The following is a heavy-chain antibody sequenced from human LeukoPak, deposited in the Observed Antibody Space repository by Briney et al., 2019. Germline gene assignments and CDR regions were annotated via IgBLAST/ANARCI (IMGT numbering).Heavy chain of an antibody. CDR2: IYYSGST. J-gene: IGHJ1*01. Sequence: SETLSLTCTVSGGSISSYYWSWIRQPPGKGLEWIGYIYYSGSTNYNPSLKSRVTISVDTSKNQFSLKLSSVIAADTAVYYCARAAAAAPAEYFQHWGQGTLVTVSS. CDR3: ARAAAAAPAEYFQH. D-gene: IGHD6-13*01. V-gene: IGHV4-59*01. CDR1: GGSISSYY.